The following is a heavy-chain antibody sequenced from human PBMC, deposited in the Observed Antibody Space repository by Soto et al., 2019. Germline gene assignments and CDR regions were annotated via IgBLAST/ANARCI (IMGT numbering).Heavy chain of an antibody. J-gene: IGHJ4*02. V-gene: IGHV3-48*03. CDR1: GFTFSSYE. D-gene: IGHD2-2*02. CDR2: ISSSGSTI. Sequence: EVQLVESGGGLVQPGGSLRLSCAASGFTFSSYEMNWVRQAPGKGLEWVSYISSSGSTIYYADSVKGRFTISRDNAKNSLYLQMNSLRAEDTAVYYCARVGYCSSTSCHNYWGQGTLVTVSS. CDR3: ARVGYCSSTSCHNY.